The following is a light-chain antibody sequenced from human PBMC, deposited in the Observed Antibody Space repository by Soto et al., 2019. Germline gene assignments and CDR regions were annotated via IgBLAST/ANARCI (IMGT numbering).Light chain of an antibody. CDR3: QQYNYWPPIT. V-gene: IGKV3D-15*01. Sequence: EIVLTQSPATLSVSPGERATLSCRASQSVSNNLAWYQQKPGQAPRLLVYGASTRATGISARFSGSGSGTEFTLTISSLQSEDFAVYYCQQYNYWPPITFGQGTRLEIK. CDR1: QSVSNN. J-gene: IGKJ5*01. CDR2: GAS.